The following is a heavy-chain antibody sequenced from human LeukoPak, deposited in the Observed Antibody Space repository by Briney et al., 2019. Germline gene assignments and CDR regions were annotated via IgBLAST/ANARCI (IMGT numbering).Heavy chain of an antibody. CDR3: AKVVQYSSGWSPFDY. J-gene: IGHJ4*02. D-gene: IGHD6-19*01. V-gene: IGHV3-30*18. Sequence: SGGSLRLSCAASGFTFSSYGMHWVRQAPGKGLDWVAVISYDGSNKYYADSVKGRFTISRDNSKNTLYLQMNSLRAEDTAVYYCAKVVQYSSGWSPFDYWGQGTLVTVSS. CDR2: ISYDGSNK. CDR1: GFTFSSYG.